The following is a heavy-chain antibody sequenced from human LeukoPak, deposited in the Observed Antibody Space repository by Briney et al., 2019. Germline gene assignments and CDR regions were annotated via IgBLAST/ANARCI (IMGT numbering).Heavy chain of an antibody. Sequence: SETLSLTCTVSGGSISSYYWSWIRQPAGKGLEWIGRIYTSGSTNYNPSLKSRVTISVDTSKNQFSLKLSSVTAADTAVYYCARELSGDFWSGYFRRYYFDYWGQGTLVTVSS. CDR1: GGSISSYY. J-gene: IGHJ4*02. CDR2: IYTSGST. D-gene: IGHD3-3*01. V-gene: IGHV4-4*07. CDR3: ARELSGDFWSGYFRRYYFDY.